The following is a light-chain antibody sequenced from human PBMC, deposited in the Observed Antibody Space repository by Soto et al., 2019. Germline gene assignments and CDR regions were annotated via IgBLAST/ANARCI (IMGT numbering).Light chain of an antibody. V-gene: IGKV1-5*01. Sequence: DIQMTQSPSTLSAFVGDRVTITCRASQSISGWLAWYQQKPGKAPNLLIYDASSLPSGVPSRFSASGSGTEFTLTISSLQPDDFATYYCQHYKRDPLTFGGGTEV. CDR3: QHYKRDPLT. CDR1: QSISGW. J-gene: IGKJ4*01. CDR2: DAS.